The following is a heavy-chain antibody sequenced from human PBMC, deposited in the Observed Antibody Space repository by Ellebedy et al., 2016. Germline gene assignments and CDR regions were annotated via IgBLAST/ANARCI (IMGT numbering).Heavy chain of an antibody. CDR1: GGSISSYY. CDR3: ARERSAFDI. Sequence: SETLSLXXTVSGGSISSYYWSWIRQPPGKGLEWIGYIYYSGSTNYNPSLKSRVTISVDTSKNQFSLKLSSVTAADTAVYYCARERSAFDIWGQGTMVTVSS. CDR2: IYYSGST. V-gene: IGHV4-59*01. J-gene: IGHJ3*02.